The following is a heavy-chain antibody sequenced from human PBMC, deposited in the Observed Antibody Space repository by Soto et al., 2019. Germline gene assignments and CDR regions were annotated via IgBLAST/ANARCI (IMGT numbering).Heavy chain of an antibody. CDR3: AKHNSGSYYRY. V-gene: IGHV3-23*01. J-gene: IGHJ4*02. CDR2: ISVSGGST. CDR1: GCTFSSYA. D-gene: IGHD1-26*01. Sequence: LRLSCAASGCTFSSYAMSWVRQPTGKGLEWVSAISVSGGSTYYADSVKGRFAISRDNSKNTLYLQMNSLRAEDTAVYYCAKHNSGSYYRYWGQGTLVTVSS.